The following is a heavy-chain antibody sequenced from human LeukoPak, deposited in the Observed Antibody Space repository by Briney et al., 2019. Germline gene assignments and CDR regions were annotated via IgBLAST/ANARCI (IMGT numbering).Heavy chain of an antibody. V-gene: IGHV5-51*01. CDR1: GYSFSTNW. CDR2: IYPGDSDT. J-gene: IGHJ4*02. CDR3: ARHFVSGGGDPPTAYYLDY. D-gene: IGHD4-17*01. Sequence: HGESLKISCRASGYSFSTNWIGWVRQMPGKRLEWMAIIYPGDSDTRYSPSFRGQVTISADKSLSTAYLQWGSLKASDTAMYYCARHFVSGGGDPPTAYYLDYWGRGTLVTVSS.